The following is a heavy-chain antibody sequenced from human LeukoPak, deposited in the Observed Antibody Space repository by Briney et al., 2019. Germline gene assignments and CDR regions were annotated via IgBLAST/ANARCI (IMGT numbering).Heavy chain of an antibody. CDR3: ARDQQQGDHYSFYYMDF. Sequence: GASVKVSCKGSGYSISNHGITWVRQAPGQGLEWIGWISPHKGNTNYQQRLQGRLIMTTDASTSTAYMELRDLRSDDTAIYYCARDQQQGDHYSFYYMDFWGEGTTVIVSS. V-gene: IGHV1-18*01. J-gene: IGHJ6*03. D-gene: IGHD1/OR15-1a*01. CDR2: ISPHKGNT. CDR1: GYSISNHG.